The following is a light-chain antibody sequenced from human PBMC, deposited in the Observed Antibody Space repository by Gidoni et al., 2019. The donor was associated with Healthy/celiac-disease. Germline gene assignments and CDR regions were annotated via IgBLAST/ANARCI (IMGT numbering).Light chain of an antibody. CDR2: SAS. V-gene: IGKV3-15*01. Sequence: EILMPLTPALLSVAPGDGATLSCRASQSVGSRLAWYQQKPGHSPRLLIYSASSRATDIPSRFSGSGSGAEFTLTISRLQSDDFAAYYCQQYNNWPLTFGQGTKVEIK. J-gene: IGKJ1*01. CDR3: QQYNNWPLT. CDR1: QSVGSR.